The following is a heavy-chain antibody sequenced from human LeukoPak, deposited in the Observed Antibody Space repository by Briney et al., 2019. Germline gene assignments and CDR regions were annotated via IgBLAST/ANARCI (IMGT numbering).Heavy chain of an antibody. CDR3: ARELNSSGYFAFDI. V-gene: IGHV4-4*07. CDR2: IYTSGST. Sequence: PSETLSLTCTVSGGSFSSYYWSWIRQPAGKGLEWIGRIYTSGSTNYNPSLKSRVTMSVDTSKNQFSLKLSSVTAADTAVYYCARELNSSGYFAFDIWGQGTMVTVSS. D-gene: IGHD3-22*01. CDR1: GGSFSSYY. J-gene: IGHJ3*02.